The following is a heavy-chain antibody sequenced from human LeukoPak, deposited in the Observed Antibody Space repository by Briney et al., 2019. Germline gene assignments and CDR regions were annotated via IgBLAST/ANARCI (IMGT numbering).Heavy chain of an antibody. D-gene: IGHD6-6*01. CDR1: GFTFDDYA. Sequence: GRSLRLSCAASGFTFDDYAMHWVRQAPGKGLEWVSGISWNSGSIGYADSVKGRFTISRDNAKNSLYLQMNSLRAEDMALYYCAKGDHSSSGLDYWGQGTLVTVSS. CDR3: AKGDHSSSGLDY. V-gene: IGHV3-9*03. CDR2: ISWNSGSI. J-gene: IGHJ4*02.